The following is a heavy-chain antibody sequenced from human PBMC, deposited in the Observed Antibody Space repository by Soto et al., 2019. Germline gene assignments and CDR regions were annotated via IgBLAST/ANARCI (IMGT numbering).Heavy chain of an antibody. Sequence: ASVKVSCKASGGTFSSYTISWVRQAPGQGLEWMGRIIPILGIANYAQKFQGRVTITADKSTSTAYMELSSLRSEDPAVYYCARLVLEYSGYGLWGQGTLVTVSS. V-gene: IGHV1-69*02. D-gene: IGHD5-12*01. CDR3: ARLVLEYSGYGL. J-gene: IGHJ4*02. CDR2: IIPILGIA. CDR1: GGTFSSYT.